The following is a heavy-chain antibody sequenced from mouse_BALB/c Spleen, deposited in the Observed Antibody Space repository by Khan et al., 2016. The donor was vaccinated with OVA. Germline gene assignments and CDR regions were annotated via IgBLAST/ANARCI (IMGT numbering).Heavy chain of an antibody. CDR3: ARDSNFDY. CDR1: GFTFSRFG. V-gene: IGHV5-17*02. J-gene: IGHJ2*01. CDR2: ISSGSSTI. Sequence: EVELVESGGGLVQPGGSRKLSCAASGFTFSRFGMHWVRQAPEKGLAWVAYISSGSSTIYYADTVKGRFTIFRDNPKNILFLQMTSLRSEDTAMYYCARDSNFDYWGQGTTLTVSS.